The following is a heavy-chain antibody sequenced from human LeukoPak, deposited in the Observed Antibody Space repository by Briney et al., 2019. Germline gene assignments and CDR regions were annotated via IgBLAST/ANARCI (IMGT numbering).Heavy chain of an antibody. V-gene: IGHV3-74*01. CDR1: GFTFSTYW. Sequence: QPGGSLRLSCAASGFTFSTYWMHWVRQAPGKGLVWVSRISSDGSITSYADSVKGRFTISRDNAKNTLYLQMNSLRAEDTAVYYCARDGDFWSAQGAFDVWGQGTMVTVYS. CDR3: ARDGDFWSAQGAFDV. D-gene: IGHD3-3*01. J-gene: IGHJ3*01. CDR2: ISSDGSIT.